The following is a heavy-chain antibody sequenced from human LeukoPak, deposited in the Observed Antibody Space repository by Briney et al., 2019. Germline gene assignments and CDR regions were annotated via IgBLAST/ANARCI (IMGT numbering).Heavy chain of an antibody. Sequence: GGSLRLSRAASEFTFSSYNMNWVSQAPGKGLEWVSCISGSGKYIYYADSVKGRFTISRDNAKNSLYLQMNSLRAEDTAVYYCAREPFWSGYYSNLHFDYWGQGTRVTVSS. D-gene: IGHD3-3*01. J-gene: IGHJ4*02. V-gene: IGHV3-21*01. CDR1: EFTFSSYN. CDR2: ISGSGKYI. CDR3: AREPFWSGYYSNLHFDY.